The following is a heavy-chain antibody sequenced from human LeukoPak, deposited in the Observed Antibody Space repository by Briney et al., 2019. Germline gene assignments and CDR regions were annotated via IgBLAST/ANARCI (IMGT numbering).Heavy chain of an antibody. CDR1: GFTVSSHY. CDR3: ARAPRRWFGELYPYFDY. Sequence: GGSLRLSCAASGFTVSSHYMSWVCQAPGKGLEWVSVIYSGGSTYYADSVKGRFTVSRDNSKNTLSLQMNSLRAEDTAVYYCARAPRRWFGELYPYFDYWGQGTLVTVSS. J-gene: IGHJ4*02. D-gene: IGHD3-10*01. CDR2: IYSGGST. V-gene: IGHV3-53*01.